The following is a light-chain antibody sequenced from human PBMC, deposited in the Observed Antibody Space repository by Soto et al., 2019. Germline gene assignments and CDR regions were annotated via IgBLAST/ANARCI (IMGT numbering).Light chain of an antibody. CDR2: DAY. J-gene: IGKJ5*01. Sequence: EVVLTQSPVTLSLSPGERATLSCRASESFRGLLGCYQQKPGQAPRLLIYDAYNRATGIPPRFSGSGSGTDFTLTISSLEPEDSAVYYCQQRHMWPITFGQGTRLEIK. CDR1: ESFRGL. V-gene: IGKV3-11*01. CDR3: QQRHMWPIT.